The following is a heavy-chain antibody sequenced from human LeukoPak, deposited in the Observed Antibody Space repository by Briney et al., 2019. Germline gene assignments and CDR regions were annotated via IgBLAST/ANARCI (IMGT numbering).Heavy chain of an antibody. J-gene: IGHJ4*02. D-gene: IGHD3-22*01. V-gene: IGHV3-23*01. Sequence: GGSLRLSCAASGFTFGSYAMNWVRQAPGKGLEWLSTITGSGGRTYYADSVKGRFTISRDNSKNTLYMQMNSLRVEDTAIYYCASSYGSSAYYPFDYWGQGTLVTVFS. CDR1: GFTFGSYA. CDR3: ASSYGSSAYYPFDY. CDR2: ITGSGGRT.